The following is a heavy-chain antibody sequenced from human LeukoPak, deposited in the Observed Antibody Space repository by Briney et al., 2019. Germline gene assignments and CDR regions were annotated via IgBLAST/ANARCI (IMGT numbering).Heavy chain of an antibody. Sequence: PSETLSLTCTVSGGSISSSSYYWGWIRQPPGKGLEWIGSIYYSGSTYYNPSLKSRVTMSVDTSKNQFSLKLSSVTAADTAVYYCARYRKGTGDYYYYMDVWGKGTTVTISS. CDR1: GGSISSSSYY. CDR3: ARYRKGTGDYYYYMDV. J-gene: IGHJ6*03. D-gene: IGHD1-14*01. V-gene: IGHV4-39*07. CDR2: IYYSGST.